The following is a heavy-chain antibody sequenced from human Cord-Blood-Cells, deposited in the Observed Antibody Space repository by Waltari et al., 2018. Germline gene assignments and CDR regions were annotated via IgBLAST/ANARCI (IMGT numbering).Heavy chain of an antibody. D-gene: IGHD5-12*01. CDR2: IWYDGSNK. V-gene: IGHV3-33*01. J-gene: IGHJ6*02. Sequence: QVQLVESGGGVVQPGRSLRLSCAASGFTFSSYGMHWVRQAPGKGLEWVAVIWYDGSNKYYADSVKGRFTISRENSKTTLYLQWNGRGAEATPVYSCARWGIIVAAQYYYGMDVWGQGTTFTVSS. CDR1: GFTFSSYG. CDR3: ARWGIIVAAQYYYGMDV.